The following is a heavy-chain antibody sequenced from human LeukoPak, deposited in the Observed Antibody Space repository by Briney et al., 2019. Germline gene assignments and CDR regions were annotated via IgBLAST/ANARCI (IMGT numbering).Heavy chain of an antibody. CDR1: GYTFTSYY. D-gene: IGHD4-17*01. CDR2: INPSGGST. Sequence: ASVKVSCKASGYTFTSYYMHWVRQAPGQGLEWMGIINPSGGSTSYAQKFQGRVTMTRDMSTSTVYMELSSLRSEDTAVYYCARVSHDYGDYEVNWYFDLWGRGTLVTVSS. V-gene: IGHV1-46*01. J-gene: IGHJ2*01. CDR3: ARVSHDYGDYEVNWYFDL.